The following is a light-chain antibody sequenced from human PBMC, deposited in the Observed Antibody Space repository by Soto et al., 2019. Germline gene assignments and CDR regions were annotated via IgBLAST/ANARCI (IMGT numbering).Light chain of an antibody. CDR3: QQYGSSPLT. CDR1: QTVSNNY. J-gene: IGKJ4*01. V-gene: IGKV3-20*01. Sequence: EIVLTQSPGTLSLSPGDRATLSCRASQTVSNNYLAWCQQKPGQAPRVIMYGASRRATGIPDRFSGSGSGTDFTLTISRLEPEDFAVYYCQQYGSSPLTFGGGTKVDIK. CDR2: GAS.